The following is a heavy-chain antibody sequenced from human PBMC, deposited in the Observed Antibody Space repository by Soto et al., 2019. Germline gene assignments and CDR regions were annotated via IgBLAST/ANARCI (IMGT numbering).Heavy chain of an antibody. V-gene: IGHV1-69*02. Sequence: ASVKVSCKASGGTFSSYTISWVRQAPGQGLEWMGRIIPILGIANYAQKFQGRVTITADKSTSTAYMELSSLRSEDTAVYYCARVLTVAATIGAEYFQHWGQGTLVTVSS. CDR3: ARVLTVAATIGAEYFQH. CDR2: IIPILGIA. J-gene: IGHJ1*01. D-gene: IGHD2-15*01. CDR1: GGTFSSYT.